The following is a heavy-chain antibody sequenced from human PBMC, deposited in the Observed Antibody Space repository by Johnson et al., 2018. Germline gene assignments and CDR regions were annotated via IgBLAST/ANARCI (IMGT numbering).Heavy chain of an antibody. D-gene: IGHD2/OR15-2a*01. Sequence: VQSGGSLRLSCAGSGFIFTSYWMSWVRQAPGKGLEWVASVKQDGNEKYYVDSVKGRFTISRDNAENSLYLQLNSLRAEDTAVYYCATQSVAPFPMAFDMWGQGTLVTVS. CDR3: ATQSVAPFPMAFDM. CDR1: GFIFTSYW. CDR2: VKQDGNEK. J-gene: IGHJ3*02. V-gene: IGHV3-7*01.